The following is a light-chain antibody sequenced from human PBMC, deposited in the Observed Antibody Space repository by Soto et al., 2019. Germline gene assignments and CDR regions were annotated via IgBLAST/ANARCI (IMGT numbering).Light chain of an antibody. CDR3: CSYAGSYTYV. CDR2: DVT. V-gene: IGLV2-11*01. Sequence: QSVLTQPRSVSGSPGQSVTISCTGTSSDVGTYKYVSWYQNQPGTAPKLIIYDVTKRPSGVPDRFSGSKSGDTASLTISGLKAEDEADYYCCSYAGSYTYVFGTGTKLTVL. CDR1: SSDVGTYKY. J-gene: IGLJ1*01.